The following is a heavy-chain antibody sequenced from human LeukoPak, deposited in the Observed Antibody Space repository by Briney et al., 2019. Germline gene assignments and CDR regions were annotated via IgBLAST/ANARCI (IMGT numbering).Heavy chain of an antibody. CDR1: GGSISSYY. Sequence: SETLSLTCTVSGGSISSYYWSWIRQPAGKGREGIGRIYTSGSTNYNPSLKSGVTISVDKSKNQFSLKLSSVTAADTAVYYCAREGWEPLRAFDIWGQGTMVTVSS. CDR2: IYTSGST. D-gene: IGHD1-26*01. CDR3: AREGWEPLRAFDI. J-gene: IGHJ3*02. V-gene: IGHV4-4*07.